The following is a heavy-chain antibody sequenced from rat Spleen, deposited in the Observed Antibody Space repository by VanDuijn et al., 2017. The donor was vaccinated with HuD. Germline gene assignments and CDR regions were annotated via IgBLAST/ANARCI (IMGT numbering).Heavy chain of an antibody. D-gene: IGHD1-1*01. CDR2: ISASGSRT. J-gene: IGHJ2*01. V-gene: IGHV5-25*01. CDR3: ARPFITTVVTSYLDY. CDR1: GFTFSNYY. Sequence: EVQLVESGGGLVQPGRSLKLSCAASGFTFSNYYMAWVRQAPKKGLEWVASISASGSRTYYSDSVKGRFTVSRDKAKSSLYMQMNSLKSDDTATYYCARPFITTVVTSYLDYWGQGVMVTVSS.